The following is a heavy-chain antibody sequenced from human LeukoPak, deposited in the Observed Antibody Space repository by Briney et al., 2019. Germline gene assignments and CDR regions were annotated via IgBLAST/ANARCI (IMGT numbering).Heavy chain of an antibody. Sequence: SETLSLTCTVSGGSISSGSYYWSWIRQPAGMGLEWIGRIYTSGSTNYNPSLKSRVTISVDTSKNQFSLKLSSVTAADTAVYYCARGNIVVVPAASFSYNWFDPWGQGTLVTVSS. CDR1: GGSISSGSYY. CDR2: IYTSGST. J-gene: IGHJ5*02. D-gene: IGHD2-2*01. V-gene: IGHV4-61*02. CDR3: ARGNIVVVPAASFSYNWFDP.